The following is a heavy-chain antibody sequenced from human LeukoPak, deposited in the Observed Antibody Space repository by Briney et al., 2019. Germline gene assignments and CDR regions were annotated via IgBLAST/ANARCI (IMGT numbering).Heavy chain of an antibody. CDR2: IYSGGST. V-gene: IGHV3-66*01. CDR3: ARVGYTDSWYSSPPFDY. Sequence: GGSLRLSCAVSGSTVSSNYMSWVRQAPGKGLGWVSIIYSGGSTYYADSVKGRFTISRDNSKNILYLQMNSLRAEDTALYYCARVGYTDSWYSSPPFDYWGQGTLVTVSS. J-gene: IGHJ4*02. D-gene: IGHD6-13*01. CDR1: GSTVSSNY.